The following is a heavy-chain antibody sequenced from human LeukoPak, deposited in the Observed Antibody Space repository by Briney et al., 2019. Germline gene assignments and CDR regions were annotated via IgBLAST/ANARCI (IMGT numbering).Heavy chain of an antibody. D-gene: IGHD5-18*01. V-gene: IGHV4-39*01. CDR3: ARTQLDTAMVSTDY. Sequence: SETLSLTCTVSGVSISSSSYYWGWIRQPPGKGLEWIGSIYYSGSTYYNPSLKSRVTISVDTSKNQFSLKLSSVTAADTAVYYCARTQLDTAMVSTDYWGQGTLVTVSS. CDR1: GVSISSSSYY. J-gene: IGHJ4*02. CDR2: IYYSGST.